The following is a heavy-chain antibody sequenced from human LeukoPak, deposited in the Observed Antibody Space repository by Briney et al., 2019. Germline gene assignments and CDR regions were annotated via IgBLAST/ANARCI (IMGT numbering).Heavy chain of an antibody. CDR3: ARGPPTGFDY. V-gene: IGHV1-8*01. Sequence: ASVKVSCKASGYTFTSYDFNWLRQATGQGPEWMGWMNPNSGNTGYAQKFQGRVTMTRNTSISTAYMELSSLRSEDTAVYYCARGPPTGFDYWGQGTLVTVSS. CDR1: GYTFTSYD. J-gene: IGHJ4*02. D-gene: IGHD3-9*01. CDR2: MNPNSGNT.